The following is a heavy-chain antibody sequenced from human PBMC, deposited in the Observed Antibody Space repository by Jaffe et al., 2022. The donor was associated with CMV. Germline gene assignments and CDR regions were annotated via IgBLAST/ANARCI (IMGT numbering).Heavy chain of an antibody. CDR1: GGSFSGYY. CDR3: ARYFVYYGSGSRPPNAFDI. V-gene: IGHV4-34*01. J-gene: IGHJ3*02. D-gene: IGHD3-10*01. Sequence: QVQLQQWGAGLLKPSETLSLTCAVYGGSFSGYYWSWIRQPPGKGLEWIGEINHSGSTNYNPSLKSRVTISVDTSKNQFSLKLSSVTAADTAVYYCARYFVYYGSGSRPPNAFDIWGQGTMVTVSS. CDR2: INHSGST.